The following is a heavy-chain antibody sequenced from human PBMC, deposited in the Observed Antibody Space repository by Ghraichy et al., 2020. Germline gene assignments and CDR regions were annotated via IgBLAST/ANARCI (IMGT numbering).Heavy chain of an antibody. D-gene: IGHD3-10*01. V-gene: IGHV6-1*01. CDR3: ARGWFSAGMDV. CDR2: TYYKSKWIN. CDR1: GDSVSGDSGA. J-gene: IGHJ6*02. Sequence: SQTLSLTSVISGDSVSGDSGAWNWIRQSPSRGLEWLGRTYYKSKWINDYAVSVKSRLAINPDTSKNQFSLQLNSVTPEDTAVYYCARGWFSAGMDVWGQGTTVTVSS.